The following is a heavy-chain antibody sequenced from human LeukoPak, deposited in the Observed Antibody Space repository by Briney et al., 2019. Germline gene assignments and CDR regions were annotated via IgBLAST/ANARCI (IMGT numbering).Heavy chain of an antibody. CDR3: ARGRGGDYVPSRFDY. CDR2: ISGSGGNT. D-gene: IGHD4-17*01. V-gene: IGHV3-23*01. J-gene: IGHJ4*02. CDR1: GFAFSGFA. Sequence: GGSLRLSCSASGFAFSGFAMGWVRQAPGKGLEWVSSISGSGGNTYYADSVEGRFTISRDNSKNTLYLQMNSLRAEDTALYYCARGRGGDYVPSRFDYWGQGALVTVSS.